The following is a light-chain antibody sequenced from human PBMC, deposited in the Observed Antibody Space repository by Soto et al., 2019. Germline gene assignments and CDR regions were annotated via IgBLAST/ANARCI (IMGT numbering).Light chain of an antibody. Sequence: HSVLTQPPSVSRSPGQSSNTSFTGPSSDVADYNYVSWYQHHPGKAPKLLIYEVNNRPSGVSDRFSGPKSGNVASLPISWLQAVDDADYYCSSDTSSSTYVFGSGTNVTV. CDR3: SSDTSSSTYV. CDR1: SSDVADYNY. V-gene: IGLV2-14*01. J-gene: IGLJ1*01. CDR2: EVN.